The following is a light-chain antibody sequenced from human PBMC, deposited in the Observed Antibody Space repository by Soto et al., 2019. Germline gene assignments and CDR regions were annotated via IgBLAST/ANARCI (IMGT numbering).Light chain of an antibody. V-gene: IGKV3-20*01. CDR3: QQFGSSPTMYT. Sequence: EIVLTQSPGTLSLSPGESATLSCTTSQSVSSSYLAWYQQKRGQAPRLLIYGASSRATDIPDRFSGSGSGTDFTLTISRLEPEDFAVYYCQQFGSSPTMYTFGQGTKLEIK. J-gene: IGKJ2*01. CDR1: QSVSSSY. CDR2: GAS.